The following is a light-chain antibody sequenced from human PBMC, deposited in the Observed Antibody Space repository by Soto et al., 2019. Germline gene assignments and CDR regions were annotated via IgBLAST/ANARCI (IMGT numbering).Light chain of an antibody. CDR3: QQSYRTPRT. CDR1: PGVASW. Sequence: DIQMTQSPSSVSATVGDGVTITCRASPGVASWLAWYKQKPGKAPKIMIYAASNLQSGVPSRFRGSGSGTDFTLTISSLQHEDFATYYCQQSYRTPRTFGQGTKVDI. CDR2: AAS. V-gene: IGKV1-12*01. J-gene: IGKJ1*01.